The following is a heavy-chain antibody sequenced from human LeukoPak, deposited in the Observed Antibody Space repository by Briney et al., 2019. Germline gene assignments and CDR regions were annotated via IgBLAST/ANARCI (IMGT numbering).Heavy chain of an antibody. CDR3: ARVGSIAAGQLEY. CDR1: GGSISSYY. Sequence: SETLSLTCTVSGGSISSYYWSWIRQPPGKGLEWIGYVHYSGSTTYNPSLESRFTISLDTSGNQFSLKLTSVTAADTAVYYCARVGSIAAGQLEYWGQGTLVTVSS. D-gene: IGHD6-13*01. CDR2: VHYSGST. V-gene: IGHV4-59*12. J-gene: IGHJ4*02.